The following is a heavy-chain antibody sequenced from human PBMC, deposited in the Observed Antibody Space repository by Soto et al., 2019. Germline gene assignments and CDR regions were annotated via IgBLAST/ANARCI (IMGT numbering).Heavy chain of an antibody. J-gene: IGHJ4*02. CDR2: IYPGDADT. V-gene: IGHV5-51*01. CDR1: GYSFSIYG. D-gene: IGHD6-19*01. CDR3: ARHIAVAGTEY. Sequence: PGESLEIACKASGYSFSIYGIGWVRQMPGKVLDWMGIIYPGDADTKXXPSVQGQXXISADRCISSXYLQWXGLKASDTAMYYCARHIAVAGTEYWCQGTLVTVSS.